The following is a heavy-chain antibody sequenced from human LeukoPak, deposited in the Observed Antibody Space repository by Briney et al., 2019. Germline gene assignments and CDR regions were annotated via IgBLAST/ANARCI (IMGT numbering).Heavy chain of an antibody. CDR2: INPNSGGT. Sequence: ASVKLSCKASGYTFTGYYMHWVRQAPGQGLEWMGWINPNSGGTNNAQKFQGRVTMTRDTSISTAYMELSRLRSDDTAVYYCARTSYSDSSGYYPDYWGQGTLVTVSS. CDR1: GYTFTGYY. V-gene: IGHV1-2*02. CDR3: ARTSYSDSSGYYPDY. D-gene: IGHD3-22*01. J-gene: IGHJ4*02.